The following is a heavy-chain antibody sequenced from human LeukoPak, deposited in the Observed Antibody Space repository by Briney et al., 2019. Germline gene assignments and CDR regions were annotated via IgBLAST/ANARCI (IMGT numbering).Heavy chain of an antibody. CDR1: GFTFSSYA. CDR2: ISSHGAST. V-gene: IGHV3-64D*06. Sequence: GGSLGLSCSASGFTFSSYAMNWVRQAPGKGLEYVSAISSHGASTYYADSMKGRFTISRDNSKNTLYLQMSSLRAEDTAVYYCVKAPSYSSGWHFFDYWGQGTLVTVSS. CDR3: VKAPSYSSGWHFFDY. D-gene: IGHD6-19*01. J-gene: IGHJ4*02.